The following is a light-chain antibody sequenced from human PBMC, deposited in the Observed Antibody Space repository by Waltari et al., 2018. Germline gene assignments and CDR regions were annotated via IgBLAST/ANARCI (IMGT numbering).Light chain of an antibody. Sequence: QSALTQPRSVSGSPGQSVTISCTGTSSDVGGYNYVSWYRQHPGKAPKLMCYDVTARPSGVPDRFSGSKSGNTASLTISGLQAEDEADYYCCSYIGSYSVVFGGGTKLTVL. CDR3: CSYIGSYSVV. V-gene: IGLV2-11*01. CDR1: SSDVGGYNY. J-gene: IGLJ2*01. CDR2: DVT.